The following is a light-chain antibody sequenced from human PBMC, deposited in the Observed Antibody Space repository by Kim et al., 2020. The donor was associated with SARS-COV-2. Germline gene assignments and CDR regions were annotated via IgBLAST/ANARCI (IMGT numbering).Light chain of an antibody. CDR3: AAWDDSLSAVV. CDR2: RNN. CDR1: YSNIGSNY. J-gene: IGLJ2*01. V-gene: IGLV1-47*01. Sequence: GQRVPILWSARYSNIGSNYVYWYQQRPGTAPNLLIYRNNQRPSGVPDRFSGSKSDTSASLAISGLRSEDGADYYCAAWDDSLSAVVFGGGTQLTVL.